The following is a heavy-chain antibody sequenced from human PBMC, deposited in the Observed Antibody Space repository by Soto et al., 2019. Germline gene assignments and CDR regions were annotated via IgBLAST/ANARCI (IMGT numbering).Heavy chain of an antibody. D-gene: IGHD2-21*02. J-gene: IGHJ4*02. CDR1: GFTFSNYG. Sequence: LRLSCAASGFTFSNYGMHWVRQAPGKGLEWVAFIWYDGSNKFYADSVKGRFTISRDNSKNTLYLQMNSLRAEDTAVYYCARDLAPYCGGDCKIDYWGQGTLVTVSS. CDR2: IWYDGSNK. CDR3: ARDLAPYCGGDCKIDY. V-gene: IGHV3-33*01.